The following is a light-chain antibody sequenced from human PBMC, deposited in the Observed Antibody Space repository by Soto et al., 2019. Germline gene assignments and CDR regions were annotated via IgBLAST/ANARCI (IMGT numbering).Light chain of an antibody. CDR1: RSVYSN. V-gene: IGKV3-15*01. J-gene: IGKJ1*01. Sequence: EIVMTQSPATLSVSPGDRATLSCRASRSVYSNLAWNQQKPGQAPRLLIYGASTRATGVPARFSGSGSGTEFTLTISSLQSEDVAVYYCQQYYSTPRTFGHGTKVEIK. CDR2: GAS. CDR3: QQYYSTPRT.